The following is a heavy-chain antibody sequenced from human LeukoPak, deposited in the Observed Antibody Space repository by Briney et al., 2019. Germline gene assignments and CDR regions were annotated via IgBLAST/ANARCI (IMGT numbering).Heavy chain of an antibody. CDR2: ISAYNGNT. V-gene: IGHV1-18*01. J-gene: IGHJ4*02. D-gene: IGHD2/OR15-2a*01. Sequence: ASVKVSCKASGYTFTSYGISWVRQAPGQGLEWMGWISAYNGNTNYAQKLQGRVTMTTDTSTSTAYMELRSLRSDDTAVYYCARVPALSGYYFFDYWGQGTLVTVSS. CDR3: ARVPALSGYYFFDY. CDR1: GYTFTSYG.